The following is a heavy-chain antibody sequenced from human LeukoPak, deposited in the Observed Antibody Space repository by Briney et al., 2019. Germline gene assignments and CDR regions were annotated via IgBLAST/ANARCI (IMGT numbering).Heavy chain of an antibody. D-gene: IGHD3-10*02. CDR2: ISSSGSTI. CDR3: AELGITMVGGV. Sequence: GGSLRLSCAASGFTFSSYEMNWVRQAPGKGLEWVSYISSSGSTIYYADSVKGRFTISRDNAKNSLYLQTNSLRAEDTAVYYCAELGITMVGGVWGKGTTVTISS. CDR1: GFTFSSYE. J-gene: IGHJ6*04. V-gene: IGHV3-48*03.